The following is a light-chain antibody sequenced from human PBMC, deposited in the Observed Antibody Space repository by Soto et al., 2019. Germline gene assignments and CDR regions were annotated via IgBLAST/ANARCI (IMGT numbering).Light chain of an antibody. V-gene: IGKV3D-20*02. CDR1: QSVSNNY. J-gene: IGKJ5*01. CDR3: QQRSNRPPT. CDR2: GAS. Sequence: ESVLTQSPGTLSLSPGERATLSCRASQSVSNNYLAWYQQKPGQAPRLLIYGASNRATGIPDRFSGSGSGTDFTLTISSLQSEDFAVYYCQQRSNRPPTFGQGTRLEIK.